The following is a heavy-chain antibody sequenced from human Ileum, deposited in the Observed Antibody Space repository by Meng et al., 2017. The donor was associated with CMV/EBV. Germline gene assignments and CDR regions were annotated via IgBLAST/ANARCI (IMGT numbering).Heavy chain of an antibody. CDR2: ISLGNGQT. Sequence: QVHPLQSGAEVKKPGASVKISCKTSGYPFTDHNIGWVRQAPGQGIEWVGWISLGNGQTVYGHKLQGRVTVTTDTSTNTAYMELRNLRSDDTAMYYCARDVWGFDYWGQGTLVTVSS. V-gene: IGHV1-18*04. D-gene: IGHD7-27*01. CDR3: ARDVWGFDY. CDR1: GYPFTDHN. J-gene: IGHJ4*02.